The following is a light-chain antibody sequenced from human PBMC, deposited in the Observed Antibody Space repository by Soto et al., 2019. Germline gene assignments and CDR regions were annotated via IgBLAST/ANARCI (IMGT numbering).Light chain of an antibody. CDR2: GAS. CDR1: QSVSSAY. Sequence: ETVLTQSPGTLSLSPGDRATLSCRASQSVSSAYLAWYQQKPGQAPRLLIYGASSRGTGIPDRFSGSGSGTDFTLTLSRLEPEDFAVYYCKQYATSRWTFGQGTKVEIK. J-gene: IGKJ1*01. V-gene: IGKV3-20*01. CDR3: KQYATSRWT.